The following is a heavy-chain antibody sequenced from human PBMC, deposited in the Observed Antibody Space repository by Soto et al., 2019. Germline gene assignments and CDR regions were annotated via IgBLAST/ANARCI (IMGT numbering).Heavy chain of an antibody. V-gene: IGHV1-2*02. D-gene: IGHD5-18*01. CDR1: GFSLTGYY. Sequence: ASVKVSCKASGFSLTGYYFHWIRAAPGQGLEWLGWINPNTGGTTYAQKFQGRVTLTWDTSINTAYMELSSLRPDDTAMYYCARDPSSGGSYGSDYGMDVWGQGTTVTVSS. CDR2: INPNTGGT. J-gene: IGHJ6*02. CDR3: ARDPSSGGSYGSDYGMDV.